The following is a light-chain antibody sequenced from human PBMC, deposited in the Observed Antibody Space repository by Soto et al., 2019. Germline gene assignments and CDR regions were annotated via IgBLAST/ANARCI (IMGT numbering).Light chain of an antibody. V-gene: IGKV3-11*01. CDR1: QSVSTH. Sequence: EIVLTQSPGTLSLSPGERATLSCRASQSVSTHVAWYQQKPVQAPRLLIYDASNRASGIPARFSGSGSGTDFTLTIGSLEPEDFAVYYCQQRSNWPVTFGQGTRLEIK. CDR3: QQRSNWPVT. J-gene: IGKJ5*01. CDR2: DAS.